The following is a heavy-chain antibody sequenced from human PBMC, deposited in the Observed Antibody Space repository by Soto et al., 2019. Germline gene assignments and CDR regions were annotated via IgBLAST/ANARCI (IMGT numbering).Heavy chain of an antibody. V-gene: IGHV1-2*02. Sequence: SXKASCKASGYTXTGYYMNWVRKAPGQGLEWMGWINPNSGGTNYAQKFQGRFTMTRDTSISTAYMELSRLRSDDTAVYYCASSAGPFDYWGQGTMGTVSS. CDR3: ASSAGPFDY. J-gene: IGHJ4*02. CDR1: GYTXTGYY. D-gene: IGHD6-13*01. CDR2: INPNSGGT.